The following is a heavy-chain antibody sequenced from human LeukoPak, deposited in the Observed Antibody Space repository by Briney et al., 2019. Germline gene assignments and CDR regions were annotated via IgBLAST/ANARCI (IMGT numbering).Heavy chain of an antibody. V-gene: IGHV4-38-2*02. J-gene: IGHJ4*02. D-gene: IGHD6-6*01. Sequence: SETLSLTCTVSGYSISSGYYWGWIRQPPGKGLEWIGSIYHSGSTYYNPSLKSRVTISVDTSKNQFSLKLSSVTAADTAVYYCARGGWSIAARLFDYWGQGTLVTVSS. CDR3: ARGGWSIAARLFDY. CDR2: IYHSGST. CDR1: GYSISSGYY.